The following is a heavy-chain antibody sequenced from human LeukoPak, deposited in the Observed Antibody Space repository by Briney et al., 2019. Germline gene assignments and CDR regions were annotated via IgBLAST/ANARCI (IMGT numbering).Heavy chain of an antibody. CDR1: GFIFSSFG. CDR2: LRYDGSTK. V-gene: IGHV3-30*02. J-gene: IGHJ4*02. D-gene: IGHD2-21*01. Sequence: GGSLRLSCAAYGFIFSSFGMYWVRQAPGKGLEWVAYLRYDGSTKHYADPVKGRFTISRDNSKNTLYLQMNSLRAEDTALYYCAKPMGGDPPRPFDYWGQGTLVTVSS. CDR3: AKPMGGDPPRPFDY.